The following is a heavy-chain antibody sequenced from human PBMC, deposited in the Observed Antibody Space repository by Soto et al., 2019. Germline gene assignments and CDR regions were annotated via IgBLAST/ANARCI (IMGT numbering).Heavy chain of an antibody. CDR3: ARWRSIICFRCYYYYVMYV. Sequence: SENLYITCAVYGGSFSGYYWSCIRQPPGKGLEWIGEINHSGSTNYNPSLKSRVTISVDTSKNQFSLKLSSVTAADTAVYYCARWRSIICFRCYYYYVMYVCGQGNTVIVYS. J-gene: IGHJ6*02. CDR1: GGSFSGYY. CDR2: INHSGST. D-gene: IGHD3-16*01. V-gene: IGHV4-34*01.